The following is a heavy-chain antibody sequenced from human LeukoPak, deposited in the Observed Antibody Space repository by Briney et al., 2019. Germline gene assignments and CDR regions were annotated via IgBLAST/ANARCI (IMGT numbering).Heavy chain of an antibody. Sequence: GGSLRLSCAASGFTFSSYAMHWVRQAPGKGLEWVAVISFDGNYKYHADSVKGRFTISRDNSKNTLYLQMNSLRAEDTAVYYCARGDPGAYWGQGTLVTVSS. D-gene: IGHD2-21*02. CDR2: ISFDGNYK. CDR1: GFTFSSYA. J-gene: IGHJ4*02. CDR3: ARGDPGAY. V-gene: IGHV3-30*14.